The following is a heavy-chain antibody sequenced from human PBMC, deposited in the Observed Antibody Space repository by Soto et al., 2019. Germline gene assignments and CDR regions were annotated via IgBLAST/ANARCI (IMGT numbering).Heavy chain of an antibody. D-gene: IGHD5-12*01. V-gene: IGHV3-15*07. Sequence: GGSLRLSCAASGFTFSNAWMNWVRQAPGKGLEWVGRIKSKTDGGTTDYAAPVKGRFTISRDDSKNTLYLQMNSLKTEDTAVYYCTTDLVVATTFFDYWGQGTLVTVSS. J-gene: IGHJ4*02. CDR1: GFTFSNAW. CDR3: TTDLVVATTFFDY. CDR2: IKSKTDGGTT.